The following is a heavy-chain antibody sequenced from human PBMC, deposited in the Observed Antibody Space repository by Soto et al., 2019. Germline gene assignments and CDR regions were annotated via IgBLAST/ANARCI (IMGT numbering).Heavy chain of an antibody. J-gene: IGHJ6*02. V-gene: IGHV1-69*01. CDR1: GGTFSSYP. D-gene: IGHD2-21*01. CDR3: ARVRHITNDGMAV. Sequence: QVQLVQSGAEVKKPGSSVKVSCEASGGTFSSYPINWVRQAPGQGLEWMGGIIPFFGTSNYAQKIQGRVTITADDSTSTAYMELHSLRSEDTAVYYCARVRHITNDGMAVWGQGTTVTVSS. CDR2: IIPFFGTS.